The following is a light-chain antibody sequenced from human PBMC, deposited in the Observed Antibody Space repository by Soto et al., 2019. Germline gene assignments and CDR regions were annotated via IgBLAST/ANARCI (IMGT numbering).Light chain of an antibody. V-gene: IGKV3-15*01. Sequence: EIVMTQSPATLSVSPGERVTLSCRARQSVGSNLAWYQQRPGQGPRLLIYGASTRATGIPARFSGSGSGTGSTLTISSLQSEDFAVYYCQQYKNWPHTFGQGTKVDIK. CDR3: QQYKNWPHT. J-gene: IGKJ1*01. CDR1: QSVGSN. CDR2: GAS.